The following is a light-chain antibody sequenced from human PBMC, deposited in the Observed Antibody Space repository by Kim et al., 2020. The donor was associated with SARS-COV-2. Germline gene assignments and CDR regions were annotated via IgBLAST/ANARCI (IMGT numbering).Light chain of an antibody. V-gene: IGKV3-11*01. J-gene: IGKJ4*01. CDR3: QQRTNWLT. CDR1: QSVSTY. CDR2: DAS. Sequence: EIVLTQSPATLSLSPGERATLSCRASQSVSTYLAWYQQRPRQAPRLLIYDASKRATGIPARFSGSGSGTDFTLTISSLEPEDSAVYYCQQRTNWLTFGGGTKVDIK.